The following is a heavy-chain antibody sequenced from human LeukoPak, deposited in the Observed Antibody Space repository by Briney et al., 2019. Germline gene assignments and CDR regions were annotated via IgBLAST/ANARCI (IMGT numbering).Heavy chain of an antibody. D-gene: IGHD5-24*01. Sequence: PGGSLRLSCAASGFTFAGSAIHWVRQAPGKGLEWVSYISSSSSTIYYADSVKGRFTISRDNAKNSLYLQMNSLRAEDTAVYYCARPLFRDGYTGDAFDIWGQGTMVTVSS. CDR1: GFTFAGSA. CDR3: ARPLFRDGYTGDAFDI. CDR2: ISSSSSTI. V-gene: IGHV3-48*04. J-gene: IGHJ3*02.